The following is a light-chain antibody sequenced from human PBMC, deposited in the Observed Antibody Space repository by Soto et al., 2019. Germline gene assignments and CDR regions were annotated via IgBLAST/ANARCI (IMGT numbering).Light chain of an antibody. CDR1: QSVSSY. V-gene: IGKV3-11*01. Sequence: EIVLTQSPATLSLSPGERATLSCRASQSVSSYLAWYQQKPGQAPRLLIYDASNRATGILARFSGSGSGTDFTLLISSLETEDFAVYYCQQRSNWPPWTFGQGTKVEIK. CDR3: QQRSNWPPWT. J-gene: IGKJ1*01. CDR2: DAS.